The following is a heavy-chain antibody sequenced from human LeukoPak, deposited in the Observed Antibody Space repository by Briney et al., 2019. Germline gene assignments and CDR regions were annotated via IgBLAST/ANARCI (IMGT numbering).Heavy chain of an antibody. J-gene: IGHJ5*02. D-gene: IGHD3-3*01. CDR1: GGSTYEYH. CDR3: ARGGRFVELNYFDP. CDR2: IYASGHT. Sequence: PSETLSLTCTDSGGSTYEYHWVWIRQSPGKGLEWIGDIYASGHTDYNLSLRSRLTMSIDPAQRHFSLTVKDVTAADTAVYYCARGGRFVELNYFDPWGQGILVIVSS. V-gene: IGHV4-59*01.